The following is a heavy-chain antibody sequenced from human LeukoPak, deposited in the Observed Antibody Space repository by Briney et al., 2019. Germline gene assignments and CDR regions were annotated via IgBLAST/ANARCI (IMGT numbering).Heavy chain of an antibody. Sequence: SETLSLTCTVSGGSFSNYYWSWIRQPPGKGLEWIGYIYYSGGTNYHPSLKSRATISVDTSKNQFTLNLSSVTAADTAVYYCARHPTALVSYGFDPWGQGTLVTVSS. CDR3: ARHPTALVSYGFDP. J-gene: IGHJ5*02. CDR1: GGSFSNYY. D-gene: IGHD5-18*01. V-gene: IGHV4-59*08. CDR2: IYYSGGT.